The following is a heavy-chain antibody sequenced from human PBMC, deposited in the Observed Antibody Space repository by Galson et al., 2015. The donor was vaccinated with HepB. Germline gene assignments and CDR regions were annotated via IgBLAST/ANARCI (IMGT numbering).Heavy chain of an antibody. D-gene: IGHD2-21*02. CDR2: INPNSGGT. Sequence: SVKVSCKASGYTFTGYYMHWVRQAPGQGLEWMGWINPNSGGTNYAQKFQGWVTMTRDTSISTAYMELSRLRSDDTAVYYRARDMTYCGGDCYSGASDAFDIWGQGTMVTVSS. J-gene: IGHJ3*02. CDR1: GYTFTGYY. CDR3: ARDMTYCGGDCYSGASDAFDI. V-gene: IGHV1-2*04.